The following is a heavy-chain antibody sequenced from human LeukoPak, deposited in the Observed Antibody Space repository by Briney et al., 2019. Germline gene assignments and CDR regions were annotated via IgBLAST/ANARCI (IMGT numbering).Heavy chain of an antibody. J-gene: IGHJ6*02. CDR3: ARMYYDFWSGYTRHYYGMDV. CDR1: GYSFTSYW. Sequence: GECLKISCKGSGYSFTSYWIGWVRQMPGKGLEWMGIIYPSDSDTRYSPSFQGQVTISADKSISTAYLQWSSLKASDTAMYYCARMYYDFWSGYTRHYYGMDVWGQGTTVTVSS. V-gene: IGHV5-51*01. CDR2: IYPSDSDT. D-gene: IGHD3-3*01.